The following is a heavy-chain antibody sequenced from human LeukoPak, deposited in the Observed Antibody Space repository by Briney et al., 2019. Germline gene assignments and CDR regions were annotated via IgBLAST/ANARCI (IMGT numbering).Heavy chain of an antibody. CDR1: GFTFSRNW. V-gene: IGHV3-7*03. Sequence: GGSLRLSCAASGFTFSRNWMTWVRQAPGKGLEWVANIKQDGSEKYYVDSVKGRFTISRDNAKKSLYLQMNSLRAEDTALYYCAKADNGDYGDAFDIWGQGTMVTVSS. J-gene: IGHJ3*02. D-gene: IGHD4-17*01. CDR3: AKADNGDYGDAFDI. CDR2: IKQDGSEK.